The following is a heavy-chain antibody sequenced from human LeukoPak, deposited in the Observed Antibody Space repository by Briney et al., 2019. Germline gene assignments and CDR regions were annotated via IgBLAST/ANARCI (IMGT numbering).Heavy chain of an antibody. CDR3: ARDLLLWFGELNYGMDV. V-gene: IGHV3-7*03. Sequence: GGSLRLSCAASGFTFSSYWMSWVRQAPGKGLEWVANIRQDGSEKYYVDSVKGRFTISRDNAKNSLYLQMNSLRAEDTAVYYCARDLLLWFGELNYGMDVWGKGTTVTVSS. CDR2: IRQDGSEK. J-gene: IGHJ6*04. D-gene: IGHD3-10*01. CDR1: GFTFSSYW.